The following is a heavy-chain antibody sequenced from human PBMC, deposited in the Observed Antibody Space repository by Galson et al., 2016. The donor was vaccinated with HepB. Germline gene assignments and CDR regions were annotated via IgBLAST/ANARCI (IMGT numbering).Heavy chain of an antibody. J-gene: IGHJ3*02. CDR3: VREQYPTDAFDI. D-gene: IGHD2/OR15-2a*01. Sequence: SLRLSCAASGFSFSDSSMNWVRRAPGKGPEWVSSINFSSGYIHYADSVGGRLTISRDNARNSPYLQMNSLRAEDTAVYYCVREQYPTDAFDIWGPGTMVIVSS. V-gene: IGHV3-21*01. CDR1: GFSFSDSS. CDR2: INFSSGYI.